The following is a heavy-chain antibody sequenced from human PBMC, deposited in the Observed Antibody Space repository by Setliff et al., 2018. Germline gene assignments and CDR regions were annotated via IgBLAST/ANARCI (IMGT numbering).Heavy chain of an antibody. Sequence: ASVKVSCKTSGFSFTDSYIHWVRQAPGQGLEWMGRINPDSGVTHYAQKFEGRIIMTLNIPTAHMDLSRLTSDYTAIYFCAGTLLGGSLGSQVGHNYHFVDIWGEGSTVTVSS. CDR1: GFSFTDSY. CDR3: AGTLLGGSLGSQVGHNYHFVDI. D-gene: IGHD1-1*01. J-gene: IGHJ6*04. CDR2: INPDSGVT. V-gene: IGHV1-2*06.